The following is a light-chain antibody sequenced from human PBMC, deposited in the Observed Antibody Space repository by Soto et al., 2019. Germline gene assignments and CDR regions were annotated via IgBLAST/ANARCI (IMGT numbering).Light chain of an antibody. CDR3: AAWDGSLSVYV. CDR1: SFNIGSNY. J-gene: IGLJ1*01. Sequence: QSVLTQPPSASGTPGQRVITSCSGSSFNIGSNYVYWYQQLPGAAPKLLFYRNNQRPSGVPDRFSGSKSGTSASLAISGLRSEDEADYYCAAWDGSLSVYVFGTGTKLTVL. CDR2: RNN. V-gene: IGLV1-47*01.